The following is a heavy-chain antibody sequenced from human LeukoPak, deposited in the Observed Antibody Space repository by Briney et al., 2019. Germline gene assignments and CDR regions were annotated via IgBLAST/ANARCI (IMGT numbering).Heavy chain of an antibody. V-gene: IGHV4-28*03. J-gene: IGHJ5*02. D-gene: IGHD1-26*01. CDR1: DYSINSNNW. Sequence: LDTLSLTCAVSDYSINSNNWWVWIRQPPGKGLEWIGYIYHSGSTSYNPSLKSRVSMSLDTTKNQFSLKLSSVTAADTAVYYCARDRHSGSYYRWFDPWGQGTLVTVSS. CDR2: IYHSGST. CDR3: ARDRHSGSYYRWFDP.